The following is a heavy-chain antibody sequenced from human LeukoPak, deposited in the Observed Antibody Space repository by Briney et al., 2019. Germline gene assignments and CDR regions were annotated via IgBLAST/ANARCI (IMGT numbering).Heavy chain of an antibody. CDR3: ARVKYYDILTGYVPHYYYGMDV. J-gene: IGHJ6*02. Sequence: PSETLSLTCTVSGGSISSYYRSWIRQPPGKGLEWIGYIYYSGSTNYNPSLKSRVTISVDTSKNQFSLKLSSVTAADTAVYNCARVKYYDILTGYVPHYYYGMDVWGQGTTVTVSS. CDR1: GGSISSYY. V-gene: IGHV4-59*01. CDR2: IYYSGST. D-gene: IGHD3-9*01.